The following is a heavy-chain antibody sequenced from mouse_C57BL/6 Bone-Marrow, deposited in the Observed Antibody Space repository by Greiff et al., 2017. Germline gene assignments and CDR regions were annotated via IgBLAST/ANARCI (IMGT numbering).Heavy chain of an antibody. J-gene: IGHJ2*01. D-gene: IGHD1-1*01. CDR2: INPSNGGT. V-gene: IGHV1-53*01. CDR1: GYTFTSYW. CDR3: AIKRVEGLDY. Sequence: QVQLQQPGTELVKPGASVKLSCKASGYTFTSYWMHWVQQTPGQGLEWIGNINPSNGGTNYNEKFKSQATLTVDKSSSTAYMLLSSLTSEDAAVYYCAIKRVEGLDYWGQGTTLTVA.